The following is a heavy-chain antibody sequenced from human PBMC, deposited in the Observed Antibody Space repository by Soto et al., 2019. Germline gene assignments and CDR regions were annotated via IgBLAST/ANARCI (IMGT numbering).Heavy chain of an antibody. CDR1: GFTVSSNY. CDR2: IYSGGST. D-gene: IGHD6-19*01. J-gene: IGHJ4*02. V-gene: IGHV3-66*01. Sequence: EVQLVESGGGLVQPGGSLRLSCAASGFTVSSNYMSWVRQAPGKGLEWVSVIYSGGSTYYADSVKGRFTISRDNSKNTVYLQRNSLRAEDTAGYYCALSGVAGTGDYWGQGTLVTVSS. CDR3: ALSGVAGTGDY.